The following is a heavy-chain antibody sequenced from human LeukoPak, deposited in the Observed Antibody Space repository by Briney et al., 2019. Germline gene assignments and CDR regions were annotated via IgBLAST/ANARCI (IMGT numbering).Heavy chain of an antibody. CDR3: ASHWYRYYMDV. CDR1: GGSFSGYY. D-gene: IGHD1-1*01. J-gene: IGHJ6*03. Sequence: SETLSLTCAVYGGSFSGYYWSWIRQPPGKGLEWIGEINHSGSTNYNPSLKSQVTISVDTSKNQFSLKLSSVTAADTAVYYCASHWYRYYMDVWGKGTTVTVSS. CDR2: INHSGST. V-gene: IGHV4-34*01.